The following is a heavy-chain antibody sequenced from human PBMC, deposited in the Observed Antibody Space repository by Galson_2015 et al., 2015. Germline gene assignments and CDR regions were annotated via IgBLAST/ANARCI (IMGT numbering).Heavy chain of an antibody. CDR2: ISYDGSNK. CDR1: GFTFSSYG. CDR3: ARAKTDY. J-gene: IGHJ4*02. V-gene: IGHV3-30*03. Sequence: SLRLSCAASGFTFSSYGMHWVRQAPGKGLEWVAVISYDGSNKYYADSVKGRFTISRDNSKNTLYLQMNSLRAEDTAVYYCARAKTDYWGQGTLVTVSS.